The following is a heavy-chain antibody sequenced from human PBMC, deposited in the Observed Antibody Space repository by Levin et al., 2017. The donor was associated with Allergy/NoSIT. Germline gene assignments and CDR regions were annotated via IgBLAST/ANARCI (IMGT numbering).Heavy chain of an antibody. J-gene: IGHJ4*02. CDR3: ARGSPYAY. D-gene: IGHD2-8*01. V-gene: IGHV4-39*07. CDR2: ISYSGST. Sequence: SETLSLTCTVSGGSISSSSHFWGWIRQPPGTGLEYIASISYSGSTYYNPFLKSRVSISIDTSTNHFSLKLNSVTAADSAVYYCARGSPYAYWGQGTLVTVSS. CDR1: GGSISSSSHF.